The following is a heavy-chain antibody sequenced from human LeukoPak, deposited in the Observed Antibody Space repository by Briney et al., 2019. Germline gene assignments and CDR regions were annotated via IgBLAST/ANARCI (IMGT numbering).Heavy chain of an antibody. Sequence: SETLSLTCTVSGGSISSYYWSWIRQPPGKGLEWIGYIYYSGSTNYNPSLKSRVTISVDTSKNQFSLKLSSVTAADTAVYYCARARYRSYYGMDVWGQGTTVTVSS. CDR1: GGSISSYY. D-gene: IGHD5-18*01. CDR3: ARARYRSYYGMDV. J-gene: IGHJ6*02. V-gene: IGHV4-59*01. CDR2: IYYSGST.